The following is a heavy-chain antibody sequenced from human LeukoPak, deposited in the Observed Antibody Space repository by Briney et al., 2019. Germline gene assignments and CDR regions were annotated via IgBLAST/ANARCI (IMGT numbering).Heavy chain of an antibody. Sequence: TSVKVSCKASGYTFTSYYMHWVRQAPGQGLEWMGIINPSGGSTSYAQKFQGRVTMTRDTSTSTVYMELSSLRSEDTAVYYCAREGTRGYDDYWGQGTLVTVSS. D-gene: IGHD3-22*01. CDR1: GYTFTSYY. CDR3: AREGTRGYDDY. J-gene: IGHJ4*02. V-gene: IGHV1-46*03. CDR2: INPSGGST.